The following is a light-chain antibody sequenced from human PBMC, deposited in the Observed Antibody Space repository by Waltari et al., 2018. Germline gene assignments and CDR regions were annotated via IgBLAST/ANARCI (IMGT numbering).Light chain of an antibody. CDR1: QSISSSY. CDR3: QQYGSSSIT. J-gene: IGKJ5*01. CDR2: HAS. V-gene: IGKV3-20*01. Sequence: DIELTQSPGTLSLSPGESVTLSCRASQSISSSYVAWYQQKSGQAPRPIMYHASTRATGIPDRFSGRGSVRDFTLTISGLEPEDCAVYYCQQYGSSSITFGQGTRLDIK.